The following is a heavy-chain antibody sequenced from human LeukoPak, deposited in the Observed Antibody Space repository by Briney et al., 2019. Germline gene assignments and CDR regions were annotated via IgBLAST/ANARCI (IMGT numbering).Heavy chain of an antibody. Sequence: PQTLSLTRTVSGGSIRSYYWSWIRHPRGKGLEWIGYIYYSGGTNYTPSLKRRVTISVDTSKNQFSLKLSSVTAADTAVYYCTTMLFYDFWSGSFGAFDIWGQGTMVTVSS. CDR3: TTMLFYDFWSGSFGAFDI. CDR1: GGSIRSYY. V-gene: IGHV4-59*01. CDR2: IYYSGGT. J-gene: IGHJ3*02. D-gene: IGHD3-3*01.